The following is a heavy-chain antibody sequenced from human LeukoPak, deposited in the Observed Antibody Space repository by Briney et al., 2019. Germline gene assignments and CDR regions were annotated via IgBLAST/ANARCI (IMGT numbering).Heavy chain of an antibody. Sequence: SETLSLTCTVSVGSISSSSYYWGWIRQPPGKGLEWIGSIYYSGSTYYNPSLKIRVTISVDTSKNQFSLKLSSVTAADTAVYYCARLTPLWANAFDIWGQGTMVTVSS. J-gene: IGHJ3*02. D-gene: IGHD2-21*01. V-gene: IGHV4-39*01. CDR1: VGSISSSSYY. CDR3: ARLTPLWANAFDI. CDR2: IYYSGST.